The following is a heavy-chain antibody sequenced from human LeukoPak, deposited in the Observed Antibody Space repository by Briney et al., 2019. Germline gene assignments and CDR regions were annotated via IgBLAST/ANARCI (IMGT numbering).Heavy chain of an antibody. CDR1: GFTFSSYE. V-gene: IGHV3-48*03. CDR3: ARNLNSWFDP. J-gene: IGHJ5*02. Sequence: GGSLRLSCAASGFTFSSYEMNWVRQAPGKGLEWVSYISSSGSTIYYADSVKGRFTISRDNAKNSLFPQMNSLRAEDTAVYYCARNLNSWFDPWGQGTLVTVSS. D-gene: IGHD3-9*01. CDR2: ISSSGSTI.